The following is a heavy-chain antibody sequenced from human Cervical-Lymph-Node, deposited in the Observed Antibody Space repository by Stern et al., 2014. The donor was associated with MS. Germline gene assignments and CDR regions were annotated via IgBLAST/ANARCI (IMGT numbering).Heavy chain of an antibody. J-gene: IGHJ3*02. D-gene: IGHD4-17*01. CDR2: IYHSGST. CDR1: GGSISSGDYY. Sequence: QLQLQESGPGLVKPSQTLSLTCTVSGGSISSGDYYWSWIRQPPGKGLEWIAYIYHSGSTYYNPSLKSRLTVSVDTSKNQISLKLSSVTAADTAIYYCARDAQSLYGDNDGFDIWGRGTMVSVSS. CDR3: ARDAQSLYGDNDGFDI. V-gene: IGHV4-30-4*01.